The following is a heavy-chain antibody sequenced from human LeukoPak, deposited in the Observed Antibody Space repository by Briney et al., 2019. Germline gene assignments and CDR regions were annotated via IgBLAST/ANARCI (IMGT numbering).Heavy chain of an antibody. D-gene: IGHD3-3*01. CDR3: ARGFDFWSGYNFDY. Sequence: SSETLSLTCTVSGGSISSYYWSWIRQPPGKGLEWIGYIYYSGSTNYNPSLKSRVTISVDTSKNQFSLKLSSVTAADTAVYYCARGFDFWSGYNFDYWGQGTLVTVSS. CDR1: GGSISSYY. J-gene: IGHJ4*02. CDR2: IYYSGST. V-gene: IGHV4-59*12.